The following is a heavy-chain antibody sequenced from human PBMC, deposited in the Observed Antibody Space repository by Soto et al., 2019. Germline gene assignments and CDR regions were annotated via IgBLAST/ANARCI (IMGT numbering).Heavy chain of an antibody. CDR2: FSSGGGGT. Sequence: XXSLRLSCTASGFTFSNYAMRWVRQAPGKGLEWVSTFSSGGGGTYYADSVKGRFTISRDNSKNTLSLQMNSLRAEETAVYYCTKANRYCSGANCFTFDYWGLGTLVTVSS. CDR1: GFTFSNYA. CDR3: TKANRYCSGANCFTFDY. V-gene: IGHV3-23*01. J-gene: IGHJ4*02. D-gene: IGHD2-15*01.